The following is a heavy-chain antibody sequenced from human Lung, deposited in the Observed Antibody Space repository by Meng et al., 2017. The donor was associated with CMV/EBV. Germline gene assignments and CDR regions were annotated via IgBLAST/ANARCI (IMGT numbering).Heavy chain of an antibody. CDR3: LRRSGGTV. V-gene: IGHV4-4*02. D-gene: IGHD2-15*01. CDR2: IPHRGSS. J-gene: IGHJ1*01. Sequence: QVQLRGAGPAMGKSSETPALTFAIFANSSTNHDWGAWVGQLPWKGVEWIREIPHRGSSAYNPSLTDRVSMSIDKSKNQFSPKVTSVTAADTAVYHCLRRSGGTVWGQGTLVTVSS. CDR1: ANSSTNHDW.